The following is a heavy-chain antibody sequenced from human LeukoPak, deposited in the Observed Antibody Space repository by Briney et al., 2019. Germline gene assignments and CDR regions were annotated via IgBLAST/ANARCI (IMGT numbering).Heavy chain of an antibody. CDR2: ISSSGSTI. V-gene: IGHV3-11*04. CDR1: GGSFSGYY. Sequence: LSLTCAVYGGSFSGYYWSWIRQPPGKGLEWISYISSSGSTIYYADSVKGRFTISRVNAKNSLYLQMNSLRAEDTAVYYCAELGITMIGGVWGKGTTVTISS. J-gene: IGHJ6*04. D-gene: IGHD3-10*02. CDR3: AELGITMIGGV.